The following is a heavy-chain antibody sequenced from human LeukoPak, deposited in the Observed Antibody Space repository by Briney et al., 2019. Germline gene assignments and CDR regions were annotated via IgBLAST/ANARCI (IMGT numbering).Heavy chain of an antibody. CDR2: ISYDGSNK. V-gene: IGHV3-30*04. CDR1: GFTFSNYA. D-gene: IGHD4-17*01. Sequence: PGGSLRLSCAASGFTFSNYAMHWVRQAPGKGLDWVAVISYDGSNKNYADSVKGRFTISRDNSKNTLYLQMNSLRAEDTAVYYCARVADYANAFDIWGQGTMVTVSS. CDR3: ARVADYANAFDI. J-gene: IGHJ3*02.